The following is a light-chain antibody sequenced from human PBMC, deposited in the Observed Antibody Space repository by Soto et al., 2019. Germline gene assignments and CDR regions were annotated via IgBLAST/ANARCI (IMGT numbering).Light chain of an antibody. CDR1: SSNIGAGYD. CDR2: DNN. Sequence: QSVLTQPPSVSGAPGQRVTISCTGSSSNIGAGYDVHWYQQLPGTAPKLLLYDNNKRPSGIPDRFSGSKSGTSATLVITGLLTGDEADYYCGTWDSSLSAVLFGGGTKLTVL. J-gene: IGLJ2*01. V-gene: IGLV1-51*01. CDR3: GTWDSSLSAVL.